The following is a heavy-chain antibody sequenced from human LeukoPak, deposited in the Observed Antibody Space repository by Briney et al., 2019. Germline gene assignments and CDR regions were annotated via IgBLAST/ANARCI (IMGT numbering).Heavy chain of an antibody. V-gene: IGHV3-15*01. D-gene: IGHD3-10*01. J-gene: IGHJ5*02. Sequence: GGSLRLSCAASGFTFSNAWMSWVRQAPGKGLEWVGRIKSKTDGGTTDYAAPVKGRFTISRDNSKNTLSLQMNSLRAEDTAVYYCAKKMSPPANYGSGSDNNWPNWFDPWGQGTLVTVSS. CDR1: GFTFSNAW. CDR3: AKKMSPPANYGSGSDNNWPNWFDP. CDR2: IKSKTDGGTT.